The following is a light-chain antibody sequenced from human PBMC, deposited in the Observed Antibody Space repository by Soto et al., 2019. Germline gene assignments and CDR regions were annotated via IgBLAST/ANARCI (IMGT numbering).Light chain of an antibody. CDR2: HVS. CDR1: SSDVGDYNF. CDR3: SSYTSSSTLV. V-gene: IGLV2-14*01. Sequence: QSVLTQPASVSGSPGQSITISCTGTSSDVGDYNFVSWYQQHPGKAPKLMIYHVSNRPSGVSNRFSGSKSGNTASLTISGLQSEDEADYYCSSYTSSSTLVFGGGTQLTVL. J-gene: IGLJ2*01.